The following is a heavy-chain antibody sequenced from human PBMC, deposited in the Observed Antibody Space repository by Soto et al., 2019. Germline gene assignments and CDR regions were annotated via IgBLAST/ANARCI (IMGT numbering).Heavy chain of an antibody. V-gene: IGHV3-23*01. J-gene: IGHJ3*01. Sequence: EEQLMESGGGWVQPGGSLTLSCAASGFTFHNYAMSWVRRAPGKGLEWVSGISGSGGSTYYADSVKGRFTISRDNSNETVCLQMNSLRGDDMAVYYCARGPRPILRSFDWSLKIGAFDVWGQGRLVTVSS. CDR3: ARGPRPILRSFDWSLKIGAFDV. CDR1: GFTFHNYA. D-gene: IGHD3-9*01. CDR2: ISGSGGST.